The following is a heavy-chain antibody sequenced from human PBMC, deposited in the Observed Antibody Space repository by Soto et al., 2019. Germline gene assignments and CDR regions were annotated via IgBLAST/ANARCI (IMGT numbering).Heavy chain of an antibody. J-gene: IGHJ4*02. CDR1: GDTFSFYT. CDR2: INPILSMS. V-gene: IGHV1-69*02. D-gene: IGHD3-10*01. Sequence: SVKVSCKASGDTFSFYTINWVRQAPGLGLEWVGRINPILSMSNYAQKFQGRVTMTADKSTNTAYMELRSLRSEDTAMYYCATSYGSGYRAFDYWGQGDLVTVSS. CDR3: ATSYGSGYRAFDY.